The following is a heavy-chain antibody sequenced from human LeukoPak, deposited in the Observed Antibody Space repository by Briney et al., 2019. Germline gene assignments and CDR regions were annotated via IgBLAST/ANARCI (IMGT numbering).Heavy chain of an antibody. CDR3: ASAMAGSFDY. CDR2: ISGSVSGSGDST. J-gene: IGHJ4*02. V-gene: IGHV3-23*01. CDR1: GFSFGSYA. Sequence: GGPLRLSCAASGFSFGSYAMSWVRQAAGKGLEWVSEISGSVSGSGDSTHYADSVRGRFTISRDNSKNTLYLQMNSLRAEDTAVYYCASAMAGSFDYWGQGTLVTVSS. D-gene: IGHD2-2*01.